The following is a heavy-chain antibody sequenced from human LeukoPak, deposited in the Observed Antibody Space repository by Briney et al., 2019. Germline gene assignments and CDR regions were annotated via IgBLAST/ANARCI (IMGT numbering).Heavy chain of an antibody. V-gene: IGHV3-7*03. CDR3: ATPLDYYDSSGYHQGGD. D-gene: IGHD3-22*01. CDR2: IKQDGSKK. CDR1: GFTFRSYW. Sequence: GGSLRLSCAASGFTFRSYWMSWVRQTPGKGLEWVANIKQDGSKKNYVYSVKGRFTISRDNAKNLLYLQMNSQRAEDTAVYYCATPLDYYDSSGYHQGGDWGQGTLVTVSS. J-gene: IGHJ4*02.